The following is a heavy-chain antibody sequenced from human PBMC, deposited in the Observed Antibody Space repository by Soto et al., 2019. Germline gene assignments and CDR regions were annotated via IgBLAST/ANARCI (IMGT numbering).Heavy chain of an antibody. CDR2: TYHGGST. V-gene: IGHV4-38-2*01. CDR3: ARVGPWVPYYYDSSPYTFENWFDP. CDR1: GYSISSGYY. Sequence: SETLSLTCAVSGYSISSGYYWGWLRQPPGKGLEWIGSTYHGGSTYYNPSLNSRVTLSTDMTNNHVSLILNSVTAADTAVYYCARVGPWVPYYYDSSPYTFENWFDPWGQGTLVTVSS. J-gene: IGHJ5*02. D-gene: IGHD3-22*01.